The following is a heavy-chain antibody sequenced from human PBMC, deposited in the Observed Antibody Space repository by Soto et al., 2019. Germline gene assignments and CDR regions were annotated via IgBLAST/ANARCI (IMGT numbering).Heavy chain of an antibody. Sequence: SETLSLTCTVSGGSINSGDYYWTWVRQPPGKGLEWIGNILHSGSTYYTPSLQSRVTISLDTSKNHFSLNLSSVTPADTAVYYCARDRYYGSGTYYNFYSGMDVWGQGTTVTVS. CDR1: GGSINSGDYY. D-gene: IGHD3-10*01. J-gene: IGHJ6*02. CDR3: ARDRYYGSGTYYNFYSGMDV. CDR2: ILHSGST. V-gene: IGHV4-30-4*01.